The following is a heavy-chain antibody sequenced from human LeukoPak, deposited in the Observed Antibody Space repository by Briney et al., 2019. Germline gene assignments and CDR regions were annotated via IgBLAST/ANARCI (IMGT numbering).Heavy chain of an antibody. CDR2: ITASGTAM. V-gene: IGHV3-48*02. Sequence: GGSLRLSCAASGFTFSSYSMNWVRQTPGKGLEWVSHITASGTAMFYADSVKGRFTISRDNAKNSLYLQMNSLRDEDTAVYYCASSGSYRFDYWGQGTLVTVSS. J-gene: IGHJ4*02. D-gene: IGHD1-26*01. CDR3: ASSGSYRFDY. CDR1: GFTFSSYS.